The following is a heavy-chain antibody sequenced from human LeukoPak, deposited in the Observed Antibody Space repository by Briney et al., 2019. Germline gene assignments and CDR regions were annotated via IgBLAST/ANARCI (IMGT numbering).Heavy chain of an antibody. CDR1: GFTFGAYA. D-gene: IGHD2-2*01. Sequence: GGTLRLSCTASGFTFGAYAMTWVRQAPGKGLEWVSFIRNRNYGGTTEYAASVKGRFTISRDDSKSIAYLQMNSLKTEDTAVYYCARDQYAGYDPYYFDYWGQGTLVTVSS. CDR2: IRNRNYGGTT. V-gene: IGHV3-49*04. CDR3: ARDQYAGYDPYYFDY. J-gene: IGHJ4*02.